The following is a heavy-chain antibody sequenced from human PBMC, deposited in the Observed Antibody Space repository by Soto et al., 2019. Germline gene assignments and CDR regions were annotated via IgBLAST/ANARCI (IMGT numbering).Heavy chain of an antibody. Sequence: SETLSLTCTVSGGSISSSSYYWGWIRQPPGKGLEWIGSIYYSGSTYYNPSLKSRVTISVDTSKNQFSLKLSSVTAADTAVYYCAKARSSSSRGRFDYWGPGTLVTVSS. J-gene: IGHJ4*02. CDR2: IYYSGST. CDR1: GGSISSSSYY. D-gene: IGHD6-13*01. CDR3: AKARSSSSRGRFDY. V-gene: IGHV4-39*01.